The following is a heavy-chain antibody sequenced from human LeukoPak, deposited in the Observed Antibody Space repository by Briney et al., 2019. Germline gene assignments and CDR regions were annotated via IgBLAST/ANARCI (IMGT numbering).Heavy chain of an antibody. V-gene: IGHV3-23*01. CDR2: ISCSGGST. Sequence: PGGSVRLSCAASGFTFSSYAMSWVRQAPGKGLEWVSAISCSGGSTYYADSVKGRFTISRDNSKNTPYLQMNSLRAEDTAVYYCAKDHRLFEYWGQGTLVTVSS. CDR1: GFTFSSYA. CDR3: AKDHRLFEY. J-gene: IGHJ4*02.